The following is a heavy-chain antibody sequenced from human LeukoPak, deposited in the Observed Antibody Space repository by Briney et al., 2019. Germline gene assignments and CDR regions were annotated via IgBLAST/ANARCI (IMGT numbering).Heavy chain of an antibody. Sequence: SETLSLTCAVYGGSFSGYYWSWIRQPPGKGLEWIGEINHSGSTNYNPSLKSRVTISVDTSKNQFSLKLSSVTAADTAVYYCARRWLRYPYYYYGMDVWGQGTTVTVSS. CDR2: INHSGST. CDR1: GGSFSGYY. J-gene: IGHJ6*02. V-gene: IGHV4-34*01. D-gene: IGHD5-12*01. CDR3: ARRWLRYPYYYYGMDV.